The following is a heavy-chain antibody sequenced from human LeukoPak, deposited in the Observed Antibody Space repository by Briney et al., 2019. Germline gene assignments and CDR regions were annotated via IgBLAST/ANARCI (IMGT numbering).Heavy chain of an antibody. CDR3: ARDNKGSSSGYYGMDV. CDR1: GXSISSYY. Sequence: PSETLSLTCTVSGXSISSYYGSWIRQPPGKGLEWIGYIYYSGSTNYNPSLKSRVTISVDTSKNQFSLKLSSVTAADTAVYYCARDNKGSSSGYYGMDVWGQGTTVTVSS. V-gene: IGHV4-59*01. CDR2: IYYSGST. D-gene: IGHD6-6*01. J-gene: IGHJ6*02.